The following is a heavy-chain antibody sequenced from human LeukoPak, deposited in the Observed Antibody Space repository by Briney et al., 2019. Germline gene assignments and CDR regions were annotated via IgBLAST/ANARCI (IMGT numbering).Heavy chain of an antibody. J-gene: IGHJ3*02. CDR1: GDSVSTSNAA. CDR2: TYYRSKWYN. Sequence: SQTLSLTCAISGDSVSTSNAAWNWIRQSPSSGLEWLGRTYYRSKWYNDYAVSVKSRITINPDTSKNQFSLQLSSVTAADTAVYYCARGLLEPQNDAFDIWGQGTMVTVSS. D-gene: IGHD1-1*01. V-gene: IGHV6-1*01. CDR3: ARGLLEPQNDAFDI.